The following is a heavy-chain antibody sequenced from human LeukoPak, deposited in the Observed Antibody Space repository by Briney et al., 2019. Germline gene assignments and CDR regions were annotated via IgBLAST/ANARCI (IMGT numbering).Heavy chain of an antibody. CDR1: GFTFSSYS. J-gene: IGHJ6*03. V-gene: IGHV3-21*01. CDR2: ISSSSIYI. CDR3: ARDGGYSSSLGDYYYYYYMDV. D-gene: IGHD3-22*01. Sequence: GGSLRLSCAASGFTFSSYSMNWVRQAPGNWLEWVSSISSSSIYIYYADSVKGRFTISIDNAKHSRYLQINTLTPKDTAVYYCARDGGYSSSLGDYYYYYYMDVWGKGNTVTVSS.